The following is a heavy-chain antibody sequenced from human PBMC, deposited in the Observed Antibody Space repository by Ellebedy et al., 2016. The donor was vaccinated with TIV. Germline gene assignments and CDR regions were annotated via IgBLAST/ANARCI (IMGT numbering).Heavy chain of an antibody. D-gene: IGHD5-24*01. CDR1: GYTLTELS. V-gene: IGHV1-24*01. CDR3: ATVFDGYRGLDY. CDR2: FDPEDDET. Sequence: AASVQVSCKVSGYTLTELSMHWVRQAPGKGLAWMGGFDPEDDETIYAQKFQGRVTMTEDTSTDTAYMDLSSLRSEDTAVYYCATVFDGYRGLDYWGQGTLVTVSS. J-gene: IGHJ4*02.